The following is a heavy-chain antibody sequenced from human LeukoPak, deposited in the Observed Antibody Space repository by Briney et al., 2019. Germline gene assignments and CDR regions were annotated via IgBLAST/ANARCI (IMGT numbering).Heavy chain of an antibody. CDR1: GGSISSSSYY. D-gene: IGHD6-13*01. J-gene: IGHJ5*02. CDR2: IYYSGST. Sequence: SETLSLTCTVSGGSISSSSYYWGWIRQPPGKGLEWIGSIYYSGSTYYNPSLKSRVTISVDTSKNQFSLKLSSVTAADTAVYYCARAWAAAGRREFDPWGQGTLVTVSS. V-gene: IGHV4-39*07. CDR3: ARAWAAAGRREFDP.